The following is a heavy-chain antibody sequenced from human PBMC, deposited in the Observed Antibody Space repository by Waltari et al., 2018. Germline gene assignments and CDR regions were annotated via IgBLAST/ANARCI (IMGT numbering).Heavy chain of an antibody. Sequence: QVQLVESGGGVVQPGRSLRLSCAASGFTFSSYGMHWVRQAPGKGLEWVAVIWHDGSNKYYADSVKGRFTISRDNSKNTLYLQMNSLRAEDTAMYYCAKDHYDILTGYRLDYWGQGTLVTVSS. D-gene: IGHD3-9*01. J-gene: IGHJ4*02. V-gene: IGHV3-30*18. CDR1: GFTFSSYG. CDR2: IWHDGSNK. CDR3: AKDHYDILTGYRLDY.